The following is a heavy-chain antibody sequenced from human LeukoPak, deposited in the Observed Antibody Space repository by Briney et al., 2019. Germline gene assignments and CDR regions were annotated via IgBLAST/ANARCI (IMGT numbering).Heavy chain of an antibody. CDR3: LYYYDSSGYYLPDH. CDR2: IRSKAYGGTT. D-gene: IGHD3-22*01. V-gene: IGHV3-49*04. Sequence: SCTXSGLTFGEYAMSWVRQAPGKGLEWVGVIRSKAYGGTTEYAASVKGRFTISRDDSKSIAYLQMNSLKSEDTAVYHCLYYYDSSGYYLPDHWGQGTLVTVSS. J-gene: IGHJ4*02. CDR1: GLTFGEYA.